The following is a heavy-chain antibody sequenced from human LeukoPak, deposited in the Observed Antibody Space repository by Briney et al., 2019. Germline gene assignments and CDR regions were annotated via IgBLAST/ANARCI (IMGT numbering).Heavy chain of an antibody. Sequence: PGGSLRLSCAASGFTFSSFVMSWVRQAPGKGLEWVSSIGGSGGGTYYADSVKGRFTISRDNSKNTLYLLMNSLRGDDTALYHCAKISGSGSSHSDYWGQGTLVTVSS. D-gene: IGHD3-10*01. CDR3: AKISGSGSSHSDY. CDR1: GFTFSSFV. V-gene: IGHV3-23*01. CDR2: IGGSGGGT. J-gene: IGHJ4*02.